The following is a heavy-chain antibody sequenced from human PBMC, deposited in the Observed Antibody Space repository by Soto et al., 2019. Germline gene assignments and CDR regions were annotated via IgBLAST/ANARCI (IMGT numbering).Heavy chain of an antibody. CDR2: ISGSGGST. J-gene: IGHJ4*02. V-gene: IGHV3-23*01. D-gene: IGHD2-8*02. CDR1: GLTFSNHA. CDR3: AKGSWCDF. Sequence: GGSLRLSCAASGLTFSNHAINWVRQAPGKGLEWVSAISGSGGSTYYADSVKGRFTISRDNSKTTVYLQMNSLRDEDTAVYYCAKGSWCDFWGQGTLVTVSS.